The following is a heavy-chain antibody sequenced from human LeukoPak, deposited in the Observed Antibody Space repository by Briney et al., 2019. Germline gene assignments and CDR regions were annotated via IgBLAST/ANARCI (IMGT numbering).Heavy chain of an antibody. CDR3: AKEGTTVVRRGYGMDV. V-gene: IGHV5-51*01. Sequence: GESLKIPCTGSGYSFTSNWIAWVRQMHGKGLEWMGIIYPGDSDTRYSPSFQGQVTISADKSISTTYLQWSSLKASDTAMYYCAKEGTTVVRRGYGMDVWGQGTSVTVSS. D-gene: IGHD4-23*01. CDR2: IYPGDSDT. J-gene: IGHJ6*02. CDR1: GYSFTSNW.